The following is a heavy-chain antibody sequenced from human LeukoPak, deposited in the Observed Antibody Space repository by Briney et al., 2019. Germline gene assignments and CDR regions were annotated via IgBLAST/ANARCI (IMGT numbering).Heavy chain of an antibody. CDR3: AKGGFGRPFDY. V-gene: IGHV3-15*01. CDR2: IKSKTDGGTT. D-gene: IGHD3-10*01. Sequence: PGGSLRLSCAASGFTFSNAWMSWVRQAPGKGREWVGRIKSKTDGGTTDYAAPVKGRFTISRDDSKNTLYLQMNSLKTEDTAVYYCAKGGFGRPFDYWGQGILVTVSS. J-gene: IGHJ4*02. CDR1: GFTFSNAW.